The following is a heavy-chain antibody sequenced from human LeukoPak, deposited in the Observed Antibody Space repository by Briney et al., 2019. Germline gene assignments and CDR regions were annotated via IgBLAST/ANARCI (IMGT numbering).Heavy chain of an antibody. D-gene: IGHD1-7*01. V-gene: IGHV3-23*01. CDR3: AKTPNWNYIPYYFDY. CDR1: GFTFSSYA. Sequence: GSLRLSCAASGFTFSSYAMSWVRQAPGKGLEWVSAISGSGGSTYYADSVKGRFTISRDNSKNTLYLQMNSLRAEDTAVYYCAKTPNWNYIPYYFDYWGQGTLVTVSS. J-gene: IGHJ4*02. CDR2: ISGSGGST.